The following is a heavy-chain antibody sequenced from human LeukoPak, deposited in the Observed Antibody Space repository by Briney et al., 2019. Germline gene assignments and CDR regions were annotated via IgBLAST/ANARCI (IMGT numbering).Heavy chain of an antibody. V-gene: IGHV3-7*01. D-gene: IGHD3-16*01. CDR2: IKQDGSEE. J-gene: IGHJ4*02. Sequence: PGRSLRLSCAASGFTFSSYWMTWVRQAPGKGLEWVANIKQDGSEEYYVDSVKGRFTISRDNAKNSLYLQMNSLRAEDTAVYYCARDALSLIYWGQGTLVTVSS. CDR3: ARDALSLIY. CDR1: GFTFSSYW.